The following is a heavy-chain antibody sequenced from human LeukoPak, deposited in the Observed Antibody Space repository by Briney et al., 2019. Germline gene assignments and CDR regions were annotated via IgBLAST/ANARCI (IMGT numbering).Heavy chain of an antibody. Sequence: QAGGSLRLSCAASGFTFSTYNMNWVRQAPGKGLEWVSATSVSGNRYHADSVKGRFTISRDSSKNTLYLEMNSLRAGDAAVYYCAKAPVTTCSGAYCYPFDYWSQGTLVTVSS. V-gene: IGHV3-23*01. CDR3: AKAPVTTCSGAYCYPFDY. D-gene: IGHD2-15*01. CDR1: GFTFSTYN. J-gene: IGHJ4*02. CDR2: TSVSGNR.